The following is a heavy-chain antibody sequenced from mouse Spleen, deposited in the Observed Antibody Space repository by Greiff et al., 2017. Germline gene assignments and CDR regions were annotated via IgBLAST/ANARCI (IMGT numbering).Heavy chain of an antibody. CDR1: GYAFSSSW. CDR2: IYPGDGDT. Sequence: VQLQQSGPELVKPGASVKISCKASGYAFSSSWMNWVKQRPGKGLEWIGRIYPGDGDTNYNGKFKGKATLTADKSSSTAYMQLSSLTSEDSAVYFCARWRAGVFDYWGQGTTLTVSS. V-gene: IGHV1-82*01. CDR3: ARWRAGVFDY. D-gene: IGHD3-3*01. J-gene: IGHJ2*01.